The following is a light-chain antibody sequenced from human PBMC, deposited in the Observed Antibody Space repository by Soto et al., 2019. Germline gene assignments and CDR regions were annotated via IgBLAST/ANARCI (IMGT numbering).Light chain of an antibody. CDR1: QSVGSSQ. CDR3: QQYGSSPRT. V-gene: IGKV3-20*01. CDR2: GAS. J-gene: IGKJ1*01. Sequence: EIVLTQSPGTLSLSPGERATLSCRASQSVGSSQLAWYQQKPGQAPRLVIYGASSRDTDTPDRCSGSGSGTDFTLTISRLEPEDFAVYYCQQYGSSPRTFGQGTKVEIK.